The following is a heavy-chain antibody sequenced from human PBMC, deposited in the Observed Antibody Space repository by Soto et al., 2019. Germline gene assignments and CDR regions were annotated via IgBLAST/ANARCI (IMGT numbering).Heavy chain of an antibody. J-gene: IGHJ4*02. CDR2: IYYSGST. Sequence: SETLSLTCTVSGGSISSYYWSWIRQPPGKGLEWIGYIYYSGSTNYNPSLKSRVTISVDTSKNQFSLKLSSVTAADTAVYYCARVPRIAAPYFDYWGQGTLVTAPQ. D-gene: IGHD6-13*01. CDR1: GGSISSYY. CDR3: ARVPRIAAPYFDY. V-gene: IGHV4-59*01.